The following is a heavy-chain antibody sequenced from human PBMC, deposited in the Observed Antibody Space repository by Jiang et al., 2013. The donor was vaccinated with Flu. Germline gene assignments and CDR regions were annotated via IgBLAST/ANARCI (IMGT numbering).Heavy chain of an antibody. V-gene: IGHV6-1*01. Sequence: SQTLSLTCAISGDSVSSNSAAWIWIRQSPSRGLEWLGRTYYRSKWYNDYAVSVKSRITINPDTSKNQFSLHLNSVTPEDTAVYYCARDPLIPGQNSFYGMDVWGQGTTVTVSS. CDR1: GDSVSSNSAA. J-gene: IGHJ6*02. D-gene: IGHD5-18*01. CDR2: TYYRSKWYN. CDR3: ARDPLIPGQNSFYGMDV.